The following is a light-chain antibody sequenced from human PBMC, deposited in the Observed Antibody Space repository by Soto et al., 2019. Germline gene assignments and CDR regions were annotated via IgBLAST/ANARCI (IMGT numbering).Light chain of an antibody. CDR2: VAS. V-gene: IGKV3-20*01. Sequence: EIVLTQSPGTLSLSPGDTATLSCRASQSVSSSYLAWYQQKPGQAPRLLIYVASIRATGIPDRFSGSGSGTDYTLTINRLEPEDFAVYYCQQYGSSPRTFGRGTKVENK. CDR3: QQYGSSPRT. CDR1: QSVSSSY. J-gene: IGKJ1*01.